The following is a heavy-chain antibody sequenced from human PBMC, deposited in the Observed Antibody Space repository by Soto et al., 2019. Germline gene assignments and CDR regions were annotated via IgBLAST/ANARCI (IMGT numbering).Heavy chain of an antibody. J-gene: IGHJ4*02. Sequence: ASVKVSCKVSGYTLTELSMHWVRQAPGKGLEWMGGFDPEDGETIYAQKFQGRVTMTEDTSTDTAYMELSSLRSEDTAVYYCATGGGRSGYYYWPFDYWGQGTLVTVSS. CDR3: ATGGGRSGYYYWPFDY. V-gene: IGHV1-24*01. CDR1: GYTLTELS. D-gene: IGHD3-22*01. CDR2: FDPEDGET.